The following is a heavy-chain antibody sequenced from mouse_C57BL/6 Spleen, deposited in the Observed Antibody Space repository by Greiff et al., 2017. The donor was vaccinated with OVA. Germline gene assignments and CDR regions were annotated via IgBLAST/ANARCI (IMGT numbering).Heavy chain of an antibody. D-gene: IGHD2-1*01. CDR3: AREGNSFAY. V-gene: IGHV5-4*01. CDR1: GFTFSSYA. Sequence: EVQVVESGGGLVKPGGSLKLSCAASGFTFSSYAMSWVRQTPEKRLEWVATISDGGSYTYYPDNVKGRFTISRDNAKNNLYLQMSHLKSEDTAMYYCAREGNSFAYWGQGTLVTVSA. J-gene: IGHJ3*01. CDR2: ISDGGSYT.